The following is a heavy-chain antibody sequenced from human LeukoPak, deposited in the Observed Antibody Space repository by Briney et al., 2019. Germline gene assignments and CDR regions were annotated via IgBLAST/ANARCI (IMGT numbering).Heavy chain of an antibody. V-gene: IGHV1-69*04. CDR1: GGTFSSYA. CDR3: ARSYYGSESYPYYFDY. J-gene: IGHJ4*02. CDR2: IIPILGIA. D-gene: IGHD3-10*01. Sequence: SVKVSCKASGGTFSSYAISWVRQAPGQGLEWMGRIIPILGIANYAQKFQGRVTITADKSTSTAYMELSSLRSEDTAVYYCARSYYGSESYPYYFDYWGQGTLVTVSS.